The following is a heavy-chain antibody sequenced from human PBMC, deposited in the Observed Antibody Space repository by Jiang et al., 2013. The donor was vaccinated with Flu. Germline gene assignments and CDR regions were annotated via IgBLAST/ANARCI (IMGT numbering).Heavy chain of an antibody. V-gene: IGHV5-10-1*01. CDR1: GYSFTSYW. CDR3: ARSGGGYYDSSGVGFDY. CDR2: IDPSDSYT. J-gene: IGHJ4*02. D-gene: IGHD3-22*01. Sequence: EVKKPGESLRISCKGSGYSFTSYWISWVRQMPGKGLEWMGRIDPSDSYTNYSPSFQGHVTISADKSISTAYLQWSSLKASDTAMYYCARSGGGYYDSSGVGFDYWGQGTLVTVSS.